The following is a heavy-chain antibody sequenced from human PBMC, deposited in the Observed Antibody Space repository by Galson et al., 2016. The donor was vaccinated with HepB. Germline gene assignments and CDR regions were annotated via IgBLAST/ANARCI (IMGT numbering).Heavy chain of an antibody. CDR2: IPYDGRNI. CDR1: GFTFSTYA. V-gene: IGHV3-30*04. CDR3: ARDREQQLPDYIFYYYGMDV. D-gene: IGHD6-13*01. J-gene: IGHJ6*02. Sequence: SLRLSCAASGFTFSTYAMHWVRQAPGKGLEWVALIPYDGRNIYYADSVKGQFFISRDNSKNTLYLQMNSLRPEDTGVYYCARDREQQLPDYIFYYYGMDVWGQGTTVTVSS.